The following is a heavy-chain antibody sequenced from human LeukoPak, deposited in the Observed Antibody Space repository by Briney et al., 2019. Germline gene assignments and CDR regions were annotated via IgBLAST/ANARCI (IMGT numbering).Heavy chain of an antibody. CDR1: GFTFSSYA. CDR2: IRYDGSNK. V-gene: IGHV3-30*02. CDR3: AKGSTMGYYGSGSPPYYFDY. J-gene: IGHJ4*02. Sequence: QAGGSLRLSCAASGFTFSSYAMHWVRQAPGKGPEWVAFIRYDGSNKYYADSVKGRFTISRDNSKNTLYLQMNSLRAEDTAVYYCAKGSTMGYYGSGSPPYYFDYWGQGTLVTVSS. D-gene: IGHD3-10*01.